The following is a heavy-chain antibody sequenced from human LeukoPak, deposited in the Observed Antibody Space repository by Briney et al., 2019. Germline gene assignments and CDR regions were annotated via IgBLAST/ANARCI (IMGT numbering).Heavy chain of an antibody. V-gene: IGHV3-30*14. Sequence: GGSLRLSCAASGFTFSSYAMPWVRQAPGKGLEWVAVISYDGSNKYYADSVKGRFTISRDNSKNTLYLQMNSLRAEDTAVYYCASWNSGYDFWSGYRNYWGQGTLVTVSS. D-gene: IGHD3-3*01. CDR1: GFTFSSYA. CDR3: ASWNSGYDFWSGYRNY. CDR2: ISYDGSNK. J-gene: IGHJ4*02.